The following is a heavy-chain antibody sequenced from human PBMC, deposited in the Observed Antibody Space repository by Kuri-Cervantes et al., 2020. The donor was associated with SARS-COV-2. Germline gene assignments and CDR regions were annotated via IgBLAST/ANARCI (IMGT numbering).Heavy chain of an antibody. CDR1: GGSISSHY. CDR2: IYYSGST. D-gene: IGHD3-10*01. Sequence: SETLSLTCTVSGGSISSHYWSWIRQPPGKGLEWIGYIYYSGSTNYNPSLKSRVTMSVDTSKNQFSLKLSSETAADTAVYYCGRGLDYYYYYMDVWGKGTTVTVSS. J-gene: IGHJ6*03. CDR3: GRGLDYYYYYMDV. V-gene: IGHV4-59*11.